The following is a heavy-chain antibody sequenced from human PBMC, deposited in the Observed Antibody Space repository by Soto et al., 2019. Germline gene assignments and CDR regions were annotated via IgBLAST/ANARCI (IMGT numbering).Heavy chain of an antibody. D-gene: IGHD2-8*02. CDR1: GFSLTTGGMG. V-gene: IGHV2-5*02. J-gene: IGHJ6*02. Sequence: QITLKESGPTLVQPTQTLTLTCSCSGFSLTTGGMGVGWIRQPPGKALEWLALIYWDDDKGYSPSLKSRLTIIKDISKTQVVLTMTKVDPVDTATYYCARIYCAGGNCYRRGGFYYGMDVWGQGTTVTVSS. CDR2: IYWDDDK. CDR3: ARIYCAGGNCYRRGGFYYGMDV.